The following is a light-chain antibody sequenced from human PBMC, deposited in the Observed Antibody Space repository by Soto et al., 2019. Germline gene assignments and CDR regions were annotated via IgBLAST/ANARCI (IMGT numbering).Light chain of an antibody. J-gene: IGLJ1*01. CDR2: EVD. CDR1: SSDVGSYNY. V-gene: IGLV2-8*01. CDR3: TSHAGNKYV. Sequence: QSALTQPPSASGSPGQSVTISCTGTSSDVGSYNYVSWYQQHPGKAPKLVIYEVDKRPSGVPDRFSGSKSGNTASLTVSGLQAEDEADYYCTSHAGNKYVFGGGTKVTVL.